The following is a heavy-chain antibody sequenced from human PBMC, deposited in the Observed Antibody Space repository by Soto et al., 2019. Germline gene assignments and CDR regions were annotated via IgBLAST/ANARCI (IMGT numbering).Heavy chain of an antibody. Sequence: PGGSLRLSCAASGFTFSSYAMSWVRQAPGKGLEWVSAISGSGGSTYYADSVKGRFTISRDNSKNTLYLQMNSLRAEDTAVYYCAKARGIVVVPAAPGFVDYWGQGTLVTVSS. CDR3: AKARGIVVVPAAPGFVDY. J-gene: IGHJ4*02. CDR2: ISGSGGST. D-gene: IGHD2-2*01. V-gene: IGHV3-23*01. CDR1: GFTFSSYA.